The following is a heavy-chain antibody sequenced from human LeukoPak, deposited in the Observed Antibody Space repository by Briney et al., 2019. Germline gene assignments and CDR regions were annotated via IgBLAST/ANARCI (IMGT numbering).Heavy chain of an antibody. CDR2: ISPYNGNT. D-gene: IGHD1-7*01. CDR3: ARGPGTYYIDY. V-gene: IGHV1-18*01. Sequence: GASVKVSCKASGYTFTNYCITWVRQAPGQGLEWMGWISPYNGNTNYAQNFQGRVTMITDTSTSTASMELRSLRSDDTAVCYCARGPGTYYIDYWGQGTLVTVSS. J-gene: IGHJ4*02. CDR1: GYTFTNYC.